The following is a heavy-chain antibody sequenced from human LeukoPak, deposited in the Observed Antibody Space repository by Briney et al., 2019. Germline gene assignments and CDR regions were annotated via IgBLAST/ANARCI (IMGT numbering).Heavy chain of an antibody. V-gene: IGHV3-7*05. CDR3: ARGGGRHVEY. CDR1: GFTFSSYA. D-gene: IGHD3-16*01. Sequence: GSLRLSCAASGFTFSSYAMSWVRQAPGKGLEWVANIKEDGSEKNYVDSVKGRFTISRDNAKNSLYLQMNSLRAEDTAVYYCARGGGRHVEYWGQGNLVTVSS. J-gene: IGHJ4*02. CDR2: IKEDGSEK.